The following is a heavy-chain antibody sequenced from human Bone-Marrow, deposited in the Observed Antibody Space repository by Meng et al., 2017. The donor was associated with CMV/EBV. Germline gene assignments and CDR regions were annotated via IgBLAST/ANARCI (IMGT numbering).Heavy chain of an antibody. V-gene: IGHV3-21*01. Sequence: GESLKISCAASGFTFSSYSMNWVRQAPGKGLEWVSSISSSSSYIYYADSVKGRFTISRDNAKNSLYLQMNSLRAEDTAVYYCARENQQWVFGENYYYGMEVWGQGTTVTVSS. CDR3: ARENQQWVFGENYYYGMEV. CDR1: GFTFSSYS. D-gene: IGHD3-3*01. J-gene: IGHJ6*02. CDR2: ISSSSSYI.